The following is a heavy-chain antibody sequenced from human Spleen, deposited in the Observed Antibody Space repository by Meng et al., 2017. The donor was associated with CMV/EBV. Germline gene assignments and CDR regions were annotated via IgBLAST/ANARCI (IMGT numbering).Heavy chain of an antibody. Sequence: LSLTCAVYGGPCSGYYWGWIRQPPGKGLEWIGEINHTGSTKYNSSLKSRVSITIDMYKKEISLKLRSVTVADTAVYYCVRDADGLNFGGQGTLVTVSS. CDR2: INHTGST. CDR1: GGPCSGYY. D-gene: IGHD5-24*01. J-gene: IGHJ4*02. V-gene: IGHV4-34*01. CDR3: VRDADGLNF.